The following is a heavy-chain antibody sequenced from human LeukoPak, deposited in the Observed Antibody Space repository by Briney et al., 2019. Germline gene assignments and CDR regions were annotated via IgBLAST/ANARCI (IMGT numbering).Heavy chain of an antibody. J-gene: IGHJ4*02. D-gene: IGHD7-27*01. CDR1: EFTFSSYA. V-gene: IGHV3-48*02. CDR3: ARQRGNYFDY. CDR2: ISSGSTAI. Sequence: GGSLRLSCTASEFTFSSYAMNWVRRAPGKGLEWVSKISSGSTAIYYADSVKGRFTIFRDNAKNSLYLQMNSLRDEDTAVYYCARQRGNYFDYWGQGTLVTVSS.